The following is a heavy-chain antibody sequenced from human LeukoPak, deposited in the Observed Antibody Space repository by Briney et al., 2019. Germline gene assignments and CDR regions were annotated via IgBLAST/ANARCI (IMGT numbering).Heavy chain of an antibody. CDR1: GFTFSSYS. CDR3: ARDPARGYSSSWYVTIRYYYYYMDV. V-gene: IGHV3-48*02. D-gene: IGHD6-13*01. Sequence: LGGSLRLSCAASGFTFSSYSMNWVRQAPGKGLEWVSYISSSSSTIYYADSVKGRFTISRDNAKNSLYLQMNSLRDEDTAVYYCARDPARGYSSSWYVTIRYYYYYMDVWGKGTTVTVSS. J-gene: IGHJ6*03. CDR2: ISSSSSTI.